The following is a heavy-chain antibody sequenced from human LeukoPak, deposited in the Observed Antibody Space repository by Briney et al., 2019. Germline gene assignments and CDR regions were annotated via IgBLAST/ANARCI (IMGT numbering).Heavy chain of an antibody. CDR2: INHSGST. V-gene: IGHV4-34*01. CDR3: ARKEGPLWFGELLYPFDY. D-gene: IGHD3-10*01. J-gene: IGHJ4*02. Sequence: SETLSLTCAVYGGSFSGYYWSWIRQPPGKGLEWIGEINHSGSTNYNPSLKSRVTISVDTSKNQLSLKLGSVTAADTAVYYCARKEGPLWFGELLYPFDYWGQGTLVTVSS. CDR1: GGSFSGYY.